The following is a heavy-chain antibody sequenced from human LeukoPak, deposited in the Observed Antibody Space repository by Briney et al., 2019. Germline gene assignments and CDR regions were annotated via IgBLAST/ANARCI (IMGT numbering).Heavy chain of an antibody. CDR1: GFTFSSYW. V-gene: IGHV3-7*01. CDR2: IKEDRSEK. J-gene: IGHJ4*02. D-gene: IGHD3-22*01. CDR3: ARGFPRPGYYDKGSIFY. Sequence: SGGSLRLSCAASGFTFSSYWMSWVRQARGKGLGGVAHIKEDRSEKYYVDSVKGRFTISTDNAKNSLYLQMNSLRAEDTAVYYCARGFPRPGYYDKGSIFYWGQGTLVTVSS.